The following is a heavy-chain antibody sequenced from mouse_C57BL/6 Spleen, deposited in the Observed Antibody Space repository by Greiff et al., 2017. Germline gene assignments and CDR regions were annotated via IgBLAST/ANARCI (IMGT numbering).Heavy chain of an antibody. Sequence: EVKLVESEGGLVQPGSSMKLSCTASGFTFSDYYMAWVRQVPEQGLEWVANINYDGSSTYYLDSLKSRFIITRDTAKNILYLQMSSLKSEDTATYYCAREGGDYYGSSHWYFDVWGTGTTVTVSS. D-gene: IGHD1-1*01. J-gene: IGHJ1*03. CDR2: INYDGSST. CDR1: GFTFSDYY. V-gene: IGHV5-16*01. CDR3: AREGGDYYGSSHWYFDV.